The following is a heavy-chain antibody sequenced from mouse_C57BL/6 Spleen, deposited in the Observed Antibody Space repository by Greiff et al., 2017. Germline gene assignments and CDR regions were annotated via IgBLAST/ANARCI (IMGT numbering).Heavy chain of an antibody. D-gene: IGHD2-4*01. CDR1: GYTFTSYW. V-gene: IGHV1-55*01. J-gene: IGHJ4*01. Sequence: QVQLQQPGAELVKPGASVTMSCKASGYTFTSYWLTWVKQRPGQGLEWIGDIYPGSGSTNYNEKFKSKATLTVDTSSSTAYMQLSSLTSEDSAVYYCARKDYDDDDYAMDYWGQGTSVTVSS. CDR3: ARKDYDDDDYAMDY. CDR2: IYPGSGST.